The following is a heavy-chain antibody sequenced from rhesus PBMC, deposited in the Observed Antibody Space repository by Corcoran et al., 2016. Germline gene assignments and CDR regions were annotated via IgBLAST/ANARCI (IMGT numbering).Heavy chain of an antibody. J-gene: IGHJ4*01. CDR3: ARKGRPLDY. CDR1: GGSISDSYR. CDR2: IYGSSTST. V-gene: IGHV4S10*01. D-gene: IGHD1-44*02. Sequence: QVQLQESGPGVVKPSETLSLTCAVSGGSISDSYRWSWIRQPPGKGLEWIGYIYGSSTSTNYNPSLNSRVTISKDTSKNQFSLKLSSVTAADTAVYYCARKGRPLDYWGQGVLVTVSS.